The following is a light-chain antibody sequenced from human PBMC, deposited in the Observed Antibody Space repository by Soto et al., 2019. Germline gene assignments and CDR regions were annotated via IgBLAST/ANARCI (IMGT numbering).Light chain of an antibody. V-gene: IGLV1-47*01. CDR2: RND. Sequence: QSVLTQPPSASGTPGQRVTISCSGSSSNIGSYYVYWYQQLPGTAPKLLIYRNDQRPSGVPDRFSGSKSGTSASLAISGLRYEDEADYYCAAWDDSLRVVFGGGTKLTVL. CDR3: AAWDDSLRVV. CDR1: SSNIGSYY. J-gene: IGLJ2*01.